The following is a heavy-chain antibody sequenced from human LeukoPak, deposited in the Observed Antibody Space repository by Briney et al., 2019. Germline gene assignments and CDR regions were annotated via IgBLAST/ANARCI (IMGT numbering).Heavy chain of an antibody. Sequence: SVKVSCKASGGTFSSYAISWVRQAPGQGLEWMGRIIPIFGIANYAQKFQGRVTITADKSPSTAYMELSSLRSEDTAVYYCARDREWLQSHYFDYWGQGTLVTVSS. V-gene: IGHV1-69*04. CDR2: IIPIFGIA. CDR1: GGTFSSYA. CDR3: ARDREWLQSHYFDY. D-gene: IGHD5-24*01. J-gene: IGHJ4*02.